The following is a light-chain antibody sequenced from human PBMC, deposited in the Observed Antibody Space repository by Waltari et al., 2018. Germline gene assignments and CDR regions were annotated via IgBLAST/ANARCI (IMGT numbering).Light chain of an antibody. V-gene: IGLV1-51*02. CDR3: GTWDSSLRAVV. CDR2: ENT. Sequence: QSILTQPPSVSAAPGQKVTISCSGSISNIGKNYVSWYQLLPETAPKLLIYENTELPSGIPDRFSGSKSGTSATLGITGLQTGDEADYFCGTWDSSLRAVVFGGGTKLTVL. J-gene: IGLJ2*01. CDR1: ISNIGKNY.